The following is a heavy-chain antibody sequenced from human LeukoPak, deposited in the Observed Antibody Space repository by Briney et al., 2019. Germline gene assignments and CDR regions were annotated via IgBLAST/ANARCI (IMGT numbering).Heavy chain of an antibody. V-gene: IGHV1-69*06. CDR1: GGTFSSYA. CDR2: IIPIFGTA. CDR3: ARGAVIVPAAMTIYYYYYYMDV. Sequence: SVKVSCKASGGTFSSYAISWVRQAPGQGLEWMGGIIPIFGTANYAQKFQGRVTITADKSTSTAYMELSSLRSEDTAVYYCARGAVIVPAAMTIYYYYYYMDVWGKGTTVTVSS. J-gene: IGHJ6*03. D-gene: IGHD2-2*01.